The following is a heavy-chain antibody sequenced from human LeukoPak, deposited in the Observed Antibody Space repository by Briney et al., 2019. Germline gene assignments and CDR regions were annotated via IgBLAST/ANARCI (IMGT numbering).Heavy chain of an antibody. CDR3: ARSHAASLDAFDI. CDR2: IYYSGSS. D-gene: IGHD6-6*01. CDR1: GGSISSAGYY. J-gene: IGHJ3*02. V-gene: IGHV4-31*03. Sequence: SETLSLTCTVSGGSISSAGYYWSWIRQHPGRGLEWIGYIYYSGSSFYNPSLKSRVTISVDSSKIQFSLEMSAVTAADTAVYYCARSHAASLDAFDIWGQGTLVAVSS.